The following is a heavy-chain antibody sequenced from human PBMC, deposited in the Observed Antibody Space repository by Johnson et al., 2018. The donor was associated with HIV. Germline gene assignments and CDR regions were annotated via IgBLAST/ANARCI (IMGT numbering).Heavy chain of an antibody. Sequence: QMMLVESGGGVERPGGSLRLSCAASGFTFSSYWMSWVRQAPGKGLEWVAVISYDGSNKYYADSVKGRFTISRDNSKNTLYLEMNSPRSEDTAVYFCARDCSSWRHAFDIWGQGTMVTVSS. V-gene: IGHV3-30-3*01. CDR3: ARDCSSWRHAFDI. CDR1: GFTFSSYW. D-gene: IGHD6-13*01. J-gene: IGHJ3*02. CDR2: ISYDGSNK.